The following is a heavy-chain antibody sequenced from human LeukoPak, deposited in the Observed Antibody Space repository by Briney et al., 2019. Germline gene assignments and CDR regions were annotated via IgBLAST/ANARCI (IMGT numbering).Heavy chain of an antibody. J-gene: IGHJ4*02. CDR2: IIPIFGTA. D-gene: IGHD5-24*01. CDR1: GGTFSSYA. Sequence: PWASVKVSCKASGGTFSSYAISWVRQAPGQGLEWMGKIIPIFGTANYAQKFQGRVTITTDESTSTAYMELSSLRSEDTAVYYCARGIEMATIHRGDYWGQGTLVTVSS. CDR3: ARGIEMATIHRGDY. V-gene: IGHV1-69*05.